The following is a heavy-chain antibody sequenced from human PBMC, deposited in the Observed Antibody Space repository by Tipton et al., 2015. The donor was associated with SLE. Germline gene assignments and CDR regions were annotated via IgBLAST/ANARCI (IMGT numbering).Heavy chain of an antibody. CDR3: ARRRYSSSSRPHWYFDL. J-gene: IGHJ2*01. CDR2: IYYSGST. V-gene: IGHV4-59*08. D-gene: IGHD6-6*01. Sequence: LSLTCTVSGGSISSYYWSWIRQPPGKGLEWIGYIYYSGSTNYNPSLKSRVTISVDTSKNQFSLKLSSVTAADTAVYYCARRRYSSSSRPHWYFDLWGRGTLVTVSS. CDR1: GGSISSYY.